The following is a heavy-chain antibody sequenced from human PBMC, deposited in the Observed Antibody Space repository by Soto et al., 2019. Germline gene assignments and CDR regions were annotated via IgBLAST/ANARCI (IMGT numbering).Heavy chain of an antibody. D-gene: IGHD3-10*01. V-gene: IGHV3-33*01. Sequence: GGSLRLSCAASGFTFSSYGMHWVRQAPGKGLEWVAVIWYDGSNKYYADSVKGRFTISRDNSKNTLYLQMNSLRAEDTAVYYCARDLWFGEWDIYYGMDVWGQGTTVTVSS. CDR3: ARDLWFGEWDIYYGMDV. CDR1: GFTFSSYG. J-gene: IGHJ6*02. CDR2: IWYDGSNK.